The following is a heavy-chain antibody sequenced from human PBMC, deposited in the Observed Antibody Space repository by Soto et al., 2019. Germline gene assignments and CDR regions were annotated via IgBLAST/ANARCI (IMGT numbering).Heavy chain of an antibody. D-gene: IGHD5-12*01. Sequence: GGSLRLSSAASGFTFSSYGMHWVRQAPGKGLEWVAVISYDGSNKYYADSVKGRFTISRDNSKNTLYLQMNSLRAEDTAVYYCAKGRRWLQSLHFDYWGQGTLVTVSS. J-gene: IGHJ4*02. CDR3: AKGRRWLQSLHFDY. V-gene: IGHV3-30*18. CDR2: ISYDGSNK. CDR1: GFTFSSYG.